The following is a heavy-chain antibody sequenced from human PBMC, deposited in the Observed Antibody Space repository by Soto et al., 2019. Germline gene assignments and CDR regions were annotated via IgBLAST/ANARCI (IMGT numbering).Heavy chain of an antibody. V-gene: IGHV3-53*04. CDR1: GFTVSSNY. Sequence: PGGSLRLSCAASGFTVSSNYMSWVRQAPGKGLEWVSVIYSGGSTYYADSVKGRFTISRHNSKNTLYLQMNSLRAEDTAVYYCARPGLWDDFWSGYFTGRGGYYYYMDVWVKGTTVTVSS. CDR2: IYSGGST. D-gene: IGHD3-3*01. J-gene: IGHJ6*03. CDR3: ARPGLWDDFWSGYFTGRGGYYYYMDV.